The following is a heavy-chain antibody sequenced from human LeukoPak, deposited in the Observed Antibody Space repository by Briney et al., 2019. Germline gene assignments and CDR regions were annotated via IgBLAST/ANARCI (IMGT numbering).Heavy chain of an antibody. J-gene: IGHJ6*03. CDR1: GDSITSGGYY. V-gene: IGHV4-61*02. CDR2: IYTSGST. CDR3: ARASGPGYYYYYYMDV. Sequence: NPSQTLSLTCTVSGDSITSGGYYWSWIRQPAGKGLEWIGRIYTSGSTNYNPSLKSRVTISVDTSKNQFSLKLSSVTAADTAVYYCARASGPGYYYYYYMDVWGKGTTVTVSS. D-gene: IGHD2-15*01.